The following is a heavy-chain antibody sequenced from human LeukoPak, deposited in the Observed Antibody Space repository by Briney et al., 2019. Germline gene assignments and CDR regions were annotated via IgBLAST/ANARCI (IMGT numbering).Heavy chain of an antibody. CDR2: ISSSSSYI. J-gene: IGHJ5*02. CDR3: ARDRRIGDSSSWYGVDWFDP. V-gene: IGHV3-21*01. Sequence: NPGGSLRLSCAASGFTFSSYSMNWVRQAPGKGLEWVSSISSSSSYIYYADSVKGRFTISRDNAKNSLYLQMNSLRAEDTAVYYCARDRRIGDSSSWYGVDWFDPWGQGTLVTVSS. CDR1: GFTFSSYS. D-gene: IGHD6-13*01.